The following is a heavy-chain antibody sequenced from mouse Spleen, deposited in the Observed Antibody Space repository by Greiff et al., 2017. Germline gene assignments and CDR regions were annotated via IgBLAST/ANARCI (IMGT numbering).Heavy chain of an antibody. CDR2: INYDGSAT. D-gene: IGHD2-1*01. J-gene: IGHJ4*01. Sequence: EVMLVESEGGLVQPGSSMKLSCTASGFTFSDYYMAWVRQVPEKGLEWVANINYDGSATYYLDSLKSRFIVSRDNAKNTLYLQMSSLQSEDTATYYCARDRYYGYAMDYWGQGTSVTVSS. CDR3: ARDRYYGYAMDY. CDR1: GFTFSDYY. V-gene: IGHV5-16*01.